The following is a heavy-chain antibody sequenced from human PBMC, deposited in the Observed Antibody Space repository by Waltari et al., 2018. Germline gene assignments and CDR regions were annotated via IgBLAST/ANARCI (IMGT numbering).Heavy chain of an antibody. CDR3: TTLDAPWGG. Sequence: EVQMVESGGGLVKPGESLSLSWAAFGFTFTPAWLTWVRQAPGKGLEWVGRIKSKNDGEITDFAAPVKGRFTISRDDSKNTVYLQMTSLKTEDTAVYYCTTLDAPWGGWGQGTLVTVSS. V-gene: IGHV3-15*05. CDR2: IKSKNDGEIT. D-gene: IGHD7-27*01. CDR1: GFTFTPAW. J-gene: IGHJ4*02.